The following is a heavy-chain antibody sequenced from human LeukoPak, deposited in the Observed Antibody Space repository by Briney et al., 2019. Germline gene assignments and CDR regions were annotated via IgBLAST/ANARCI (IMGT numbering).Heavy chain of an antibody. CDR2: ISGSGGST. CDR1: GFTFSSYA. CDR3: AKDVEMATIFDY. J-gene: IGHJ4*02. D-gene: IGHD5-24*01. Sequence: GGSLRLSCAASGFTFSSYAMSWVRQPPGKGLEWVSAISGSGGSTYYADSVKGRFTISRDNSENTLYLQMNSLRAEDTAVYYCAKDVEMATIFDYWGQGTLVTVSS. V-gene: IGHV3-23*01.